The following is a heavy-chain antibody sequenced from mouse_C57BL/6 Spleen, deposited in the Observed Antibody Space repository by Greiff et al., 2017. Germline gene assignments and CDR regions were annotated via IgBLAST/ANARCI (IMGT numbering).Heavy chain of an antibody. D-gene: IGHD1-1*01. Sequence: EVKVEESGPGLVKPSQSLSLTCSVTGYSITSGYYWNWIRQFPGNKLEWMGYISYDGSNNYNPSLKNRISITRDTSKNQFFLKLNSVTTEDTATYYCARDSSSPYYYAMDYWGQGTSVTVSS. V-gene: IGHV3-6*01. CDR1: GYSITSGYY. J-gene: IGHJ4*01. CDR2: ISYDGSN. CDR3: ARDSSSPYYYAMDY.